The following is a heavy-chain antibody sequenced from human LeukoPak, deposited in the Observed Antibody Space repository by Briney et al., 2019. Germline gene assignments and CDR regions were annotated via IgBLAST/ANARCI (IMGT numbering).Heavy chain of an antibody. Sequence: ASVKVSCKASGYTFTSYGISWVRQAPGQGLEWMGWISAYNGNTNYAQKLQGRVTMTTDTSTSTAYMELRSLRSDDTAVYYCARQPRDYYHDSSGYYYFDYWGQGTLVTVSS. D-gene: IGHD3-22*01. CDR3: ARQPRDYYHDSSGYYYFDY. CDR2: ISAYNGNT. V-gene: IGHV1-18*01. J-gene: IGHJ4*02. CDR1: GYTFTSYG.